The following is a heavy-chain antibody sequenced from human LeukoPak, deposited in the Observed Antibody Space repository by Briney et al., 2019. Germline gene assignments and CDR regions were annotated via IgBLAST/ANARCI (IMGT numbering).Heavy chain of an antibody. CDR1: GFTFSSYA. V-gene: IGHV3-30*04. D-gene: IGHD2-21*02. CDR3: ARAAYCGGDCHPGYFDY. CDR2: ISHDGSNR. Sequence: GGSLRLSCAASGFTFSSYAMHWVRQAPSKGLEWVAVISHDGSNRYYADSVKGRFTISRDNSKNTLYLQMNSLRAEDTAVYYCARAAYCGGDCHPGYFDYWGQGTLVTVSS. J-gene: IGHJ4*02.